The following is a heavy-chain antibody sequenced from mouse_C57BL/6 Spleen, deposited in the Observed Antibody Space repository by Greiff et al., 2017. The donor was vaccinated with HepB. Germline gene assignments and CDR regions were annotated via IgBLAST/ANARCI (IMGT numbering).Heavy chain of an antibody. CDR3: APYGNWYFDV. J-gene: IGHJ1*03. Sequence: QVQLQQPGAELVKPGASVKLSCKASGYTFTSYWMQWVKQRPGQGLEWIGEIDPSDSYTNYNQKFKGKATLTVDTSSSTAYMQLSSRTSEDSAVYYCAPYGNWYFDVWGTGTTVTVSS. V-gene: IGHV1-50*01. CDR2: IDPSDSYT. D-gene: IGHD2-1*01. CDR1: GYTFTSYW.